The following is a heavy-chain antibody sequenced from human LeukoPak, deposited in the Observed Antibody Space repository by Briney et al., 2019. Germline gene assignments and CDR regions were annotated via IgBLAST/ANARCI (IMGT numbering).Heavy chain of an antibody. V-gene: IGHV3-23*01. CDR3: AKAPIVVVVAALLYFDY. CDR1: GFTFSSYA. CDR2: ISGSGGST. J-gene: IGHJ4*02. Sequence: GGSLRLSCAASGFTFSSYAMSWVRQAPGKGLEWVSAISGSGGSTYYADSVKGRFTISRDNSKNTLYLKMNSLRAEDTAVYYCAKAPIVVVVAALLYFDYWGQGTLVTVSS. D-gene: IGHD2-15*01.